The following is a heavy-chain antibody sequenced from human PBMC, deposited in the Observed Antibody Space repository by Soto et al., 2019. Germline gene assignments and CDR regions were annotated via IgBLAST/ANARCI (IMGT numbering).Heavy chain of an antibody. CDR2: IYYSGST. CDR1: GGSISSSSYY. V-gene: IGHV4-39*01. Sequence: QLQLQESGPGLVKPSETLSLTCTVSGGSISSSSYYWGWIRQPPGKGLEWIGSIYYSGSTYYNPPLKSRVTISVATSKNQFSLKLSSVTAADTAVYYCAIHDGICSGGSCYSEWFDPWGQGTLVTVSS. D-gene: IGHD2-15*01. J-gene: IGHJ5*02. CDR3: AIHDGICSGGSCYSEWFDP.